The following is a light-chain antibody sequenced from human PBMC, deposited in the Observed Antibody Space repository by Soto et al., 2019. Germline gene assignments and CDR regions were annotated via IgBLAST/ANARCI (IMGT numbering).Light chain of an antibody. V-gene: IGKV3-20*01. J-gene: IGKJ5*01. Sequence: EIVLTQSPGTLSLSPGESATLSCRASQSVSSSYLAWYQQKPGQAPRLLIYGASSRATGIPDRSSGSGSGTDFTLTISRLEPEDFAVYYCQQYGSSPPITFGQGTRLEIK. CDR3: QQYGSSPPIT. CDR2: GAS. CDR1: QSVSSSY.